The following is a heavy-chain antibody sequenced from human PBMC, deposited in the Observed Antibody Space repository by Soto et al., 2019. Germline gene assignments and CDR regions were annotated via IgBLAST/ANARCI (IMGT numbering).Heavy chain of an antibody. CDR3: TTGSVEGY. V-gene: IGHV3-15*07. J-gene: IGHJ4*02. CDR2: IKTKTQGETT. CDR1: GFSISSAG. D-gene: IGHD3-3*01. Sequence: EVQLVESGGGLVKPGGSLRLSCAPSGFSISSAGMNWVPQAPGKGLEWVGRIKTKTQGETTDYPAPVKGRFTISRDDSKNTLYLQMNSLKMEDTAVYYCTTGSVEGYWGQGTLVTVSS.